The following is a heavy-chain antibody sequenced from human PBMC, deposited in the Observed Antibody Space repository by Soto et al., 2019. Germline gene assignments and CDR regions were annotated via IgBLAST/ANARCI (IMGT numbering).Heavy chain of an antibody. CDR3: ARGDHFDSSGPFDP. Sequence: SETLSLTCTVSGGSMGTYYWYWLRQPPGQGLECIGYIYYSGYTNYSPSLKSRVTISIDTSKNHFSLKLSSVTAADTAVYYCARGDHFDSSGPFDPWGQGTLVTVSS. CDR1: GGSMGTYY. CDR2: IYYSGYT. D-gene: IGHD3-22*01. J-gene: IGHJ5*02. V-gene: IGHV4-59*01.